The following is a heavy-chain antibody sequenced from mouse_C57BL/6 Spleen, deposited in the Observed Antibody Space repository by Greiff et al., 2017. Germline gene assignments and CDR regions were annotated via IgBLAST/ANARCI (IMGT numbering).Heavy chain of an antibody. J-gene: IGHJ3*01. CDR2: ISDGGSYT. CDR1: GFTFSSYA. CDR3: ARKDYGNYSFAY. V-gene: IGHV5-4*01. D-gene: IGHD2-1*01. Sequence: EVQLVESGGGLVKPGGSLKLSCAASGFTFSSYAMSWVRQTPEKRLEWVATISDGGSYTYYPDNVKGRFTISRDNAKNNLYLQMSHLKSEDTAMYYCARKDYGNYSFAYWGQGTLVTVSA.